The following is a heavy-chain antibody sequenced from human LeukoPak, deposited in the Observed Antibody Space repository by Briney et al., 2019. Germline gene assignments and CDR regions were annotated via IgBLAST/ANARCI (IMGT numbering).Heavy chain of an antibody. CDR2: INSEGSST. Sequence: GGSLRLSCAASGFSLSRYGMNWVRQAPGKGLVWVSRINSEGSSTTYADSVKGRFTISRDNAKNTLILQMNSLRAEDTAVYYCARDYYSRFDYWGQGTLVTVSS. V-gene: IGHV3-74*01. D-gene: IGHD3-22*01. CDR3: ARDYYSRFDY. CDR1: GFSLSRYG. J-gene: IGHJ4*02.